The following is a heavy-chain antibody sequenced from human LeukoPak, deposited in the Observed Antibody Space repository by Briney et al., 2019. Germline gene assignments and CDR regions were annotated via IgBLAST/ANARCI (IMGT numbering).Heavy chain of an antibody. Sequence: GVSLQISSKGPGFGFTTYWIGWARPITGKGMGWMGIIYPGDSDTRYSPSFQGQVTIPAAKSITTAYLQWSSLKASDTAMYYCARPRGQSGLGPFDYGGQGTLVTVS. CDR1: GFGFTTYW. V-gene: IGHV5-51*01. D-gene: IGHD5-12*01. J-gene: IGHJ4*02. CDR2: IYPGDSDT. CDR3: ARPRGQSGLGPFDY.